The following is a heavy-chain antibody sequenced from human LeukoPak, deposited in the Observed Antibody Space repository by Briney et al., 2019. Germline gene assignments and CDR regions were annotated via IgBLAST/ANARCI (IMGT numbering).Heavy chain of an antibody. CDR3: ARSLPATVGNWLDP. CDR2: TYYRSKWYN. Sequence: SQTLSLTCAISGDSFSSNSAAWNWIRQSPSRGLEWLGRTYYRSKWYNNYTVSVKSRISISADTSKNQFSLQLTSVTPEDTAVYYCARSLPATVGNWLDPWGQGTLVIVSS. J-gene: IGHJ5*02. V-gene: IGHV6-1*01. D-gene: IGHD2-2*01. CDR1: GDSFSSNSAA.